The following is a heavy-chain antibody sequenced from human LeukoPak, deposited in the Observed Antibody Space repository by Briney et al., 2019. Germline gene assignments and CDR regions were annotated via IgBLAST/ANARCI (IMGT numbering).Heavy chain of an antibody. V-gene: IGHV1-24*01. CDR2: FDPEDGET. Sequence: GASVKVSCKVSGYTLTELSMHWVRQAPGKGLEWMGGFDPEDGETIYAQKFQGRVTMTEDTSTDTAYTELSSLRSEDTAVYYCATGKSGYDFPVNYWGQGTLVTVSS. J-gene: IGHJ4*02. CDR3: ATGKSGYDFPVNY. D-gene: IGHD5-12*01. CDR1: GYTLTELS.